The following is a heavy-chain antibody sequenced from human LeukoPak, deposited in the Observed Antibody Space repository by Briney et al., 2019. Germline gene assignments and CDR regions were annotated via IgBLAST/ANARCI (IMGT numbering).Heavy chain of an antibody. V-gene: IGHV4-59*08. Sequence: KPSETLSLTCTVSGGSISSYYWSWIRQPPGKGLEWIGYIYYNGSTNYNPSLKSRVTISVDTSKNQFSLKLSSVTAADTAVYYCARGVVVPAAIPLFAFDIWGQGTMVTVSS. CDR2: IYYNGST. D-gene: IGHD2-2*01. CDR3: ARGVVVPAAIPLFAFDI. J-gene: IGHJ3*02. CDR1: GGSISSYY.